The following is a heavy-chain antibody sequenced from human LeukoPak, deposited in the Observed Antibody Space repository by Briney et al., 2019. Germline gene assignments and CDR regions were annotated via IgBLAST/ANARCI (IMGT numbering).Heavy chain of an antibody. Sequence: PGGSLRLSCAASGFTFSSYWMNWVRQAPGKGLEWVANIRQDGSEKYYVDSVKGRFTISRDNAKNSVYLQMNSLSAEDTAVYYCAKSRGYDQYYFDYWGQGTLVTVSS. D-gene: IGHD5-12*01. CDR2: IRQDGSEK. CDR3: AKSRGYDQYYFDY. V-gene: IGHV3-7*01. CDR1: GFTFSSYW. J-gene: IGHJ4*02.